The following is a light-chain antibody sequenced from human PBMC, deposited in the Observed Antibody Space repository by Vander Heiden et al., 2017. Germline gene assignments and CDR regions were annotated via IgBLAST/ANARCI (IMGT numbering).Light chain of an antibody. CDR2: DAS. V-gene: IGKV1-33*01. J-gene: IGKJ4*01. Sequence: DIQMTQSPSSLSASVGDRVTITCQASQDISNYLNWYQQKPGKAPKLLIYDASNLETGVPSRFSGSGSGTDFTFTISSLQPEDIATYYCQQEDNLPITFHGGTKVEIK. CDR1: QDISNY. CDR3: QQEDNLPIT.